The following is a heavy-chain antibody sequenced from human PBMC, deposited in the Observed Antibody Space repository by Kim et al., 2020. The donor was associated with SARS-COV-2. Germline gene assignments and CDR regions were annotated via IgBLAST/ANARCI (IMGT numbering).Heavy chain of an antibody. D-gene: IGHD5-18*01. CDR3: ARDWGYSYGTN. Sequence: GGSLRLSCAASGFTFSDYYMSWIRQAPGKGLEWVSYIRGSSNTIYYADSVKGRFTISRDNANNSLYLQMNSLRAEDTAVYYCARDWGYSYGTNWGQGTLVTVSS. CDR2: IRGSSNTI. CDR1: GFTFSDYY. J-gene: IGHJ4*02. V-gene: IGHV3-11*01.